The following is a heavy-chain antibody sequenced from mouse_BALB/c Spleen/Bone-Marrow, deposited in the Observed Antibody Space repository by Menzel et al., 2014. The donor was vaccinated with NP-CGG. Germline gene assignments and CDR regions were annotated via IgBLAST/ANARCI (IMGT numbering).Heavy chain of an antibody. CDR2: INPDSSTI. CDR3: ARPGYYGYQDV. J-gene: IGHJ1*01. V-gene: IGHV4-1*02. CDR1: GFDFSGYW. D-gene: IGHD1-2*01. Sequence: VKLLESGGGLVQPGGSLKLSCAASGFDFSGYWMTWVRQAPGKGLEWIGEINPDSSTINYTPSLKDKFIISRDNAKNALYLQMIKVRSEDTALYYCARPGYYGYQDVWGADTTVTDSS.